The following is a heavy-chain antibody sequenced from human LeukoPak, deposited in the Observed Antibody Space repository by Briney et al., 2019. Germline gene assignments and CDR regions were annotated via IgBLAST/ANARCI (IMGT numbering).Heavy chain of an antibody. CDR1: GYTFTSYG. Sequence: ASVKVSCKASGYTFTSYGISWVRQAPGQGLEWMGWISAYNGNTDYTQKLQGRVTITTDTSTSTAYMELRSLRSDDTAVYYCARDLLYCSGGSCYSRDAFDIWGQGTMVTVSS. J-gene: IGHJ3*02. D-gene: IGHD2-15*01. CDR3: ARDLLYCSGGSCYSRDAFDI. CDR2: ISAYNGNT. V-gene: IGHV1-18*01.